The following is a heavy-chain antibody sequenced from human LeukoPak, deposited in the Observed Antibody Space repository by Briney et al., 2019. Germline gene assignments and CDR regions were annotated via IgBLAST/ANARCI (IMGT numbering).Heavy chain of an antibody. J-gene: IGHJ4*02. CDR3: AKPFGFLEWLYGGYFDS. V-gene: IGHV3-23*01. CDR2: VSSDGINT. CDR1: GFTFSNFA. D-gene: IGHD3-3*01. Sequence: GGSLRLSCSASGFTFSNFAMSWVRQAPGKGLEWVSAVSSDGINTYYTDSLKGRFTISRDNSKNTVFLQMHSLTAEDTAVYYRAKPFGFLEWLYGGYFDSWGQGTLVTVSS.